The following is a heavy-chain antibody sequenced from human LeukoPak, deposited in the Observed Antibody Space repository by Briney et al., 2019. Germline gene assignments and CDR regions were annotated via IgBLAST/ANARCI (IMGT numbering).Heavy chain of an antibody. Sequence: SGGSLRLSCAASGFTFSSYAMSWVRQAPGKGLEWVSAISISGTKTYYGDSVKGRFIISRDNSKNTLYLQMNSLRVEDTAIYYCANEIRPNDYWGRGTLVTVAS. CDR1: GFTFSSYA. CDR3: ANEIRPNDY. CDR2: ISISGTKT. D-gene: IGHD4-17*01. V-gene: IGHV3-23*01. J-gene: IGHJ4*02.